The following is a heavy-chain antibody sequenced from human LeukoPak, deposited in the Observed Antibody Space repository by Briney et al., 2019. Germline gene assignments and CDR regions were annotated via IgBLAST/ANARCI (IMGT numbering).Heavy chain of an antibody. V-gene: IGHV3-23*01. Sequence: PGGSLRLSCAASGFTFSSYAMSWVRQAPGKGLEWVSAISGSGGSTYYADSVKGRFTISRDNSKNTLYLQMNSLRAEDTAVYYCAKALPRSVLLWFGESFDYWGQGTLVTVSS. CDR2: ISGSGGST. J-gene: IGHJ4*02. D-gene: IGHD3-10*01. CDR1: GFTFSSYA. CDR3: AKALPRSVLLWFGESFDY.